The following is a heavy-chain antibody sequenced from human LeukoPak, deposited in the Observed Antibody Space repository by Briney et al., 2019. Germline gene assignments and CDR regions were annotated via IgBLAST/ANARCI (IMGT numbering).Heavy chain of an antibody. CDR3: ARTVRDWKFNNYYYYMDV. Sequence: SETLSLTCTVSGGSISSYYWSWIRQPPGKGLEWIGYIYYSGSTNYNPSLKSRVTISVDTSKNQFSLKLSSVTAADTAVYYCARTVRDWKFNNYYYYMDVWGKGTTVTISS. CDR1: GGSISSYY. J-gene: IGHJ6*03. CDR2: IYYSGST. D-gene: IGHD5-24*01. V-gene: IGHV4-59*01.